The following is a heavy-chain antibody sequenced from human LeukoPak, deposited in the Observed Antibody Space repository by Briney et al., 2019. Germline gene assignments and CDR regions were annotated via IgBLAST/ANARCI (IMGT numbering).Heavy chain of an antibody. CDR2: VWDAGSNT. CDR1: GFTLSNYA. CDR3: TRAPIGAAGPFDF. J-gene: IGHJ4*02. Sequence: PGRSLRLSCAASGFTLSNYAMHWVRQAPGKGLEWVAAVWDAGSNTHYADSVQGRVTISRDNSKNTVYLQMHSLRAEDTAVYCCTRAPIGAAGPFDFWGQGTLVTVSS. V-gene: IGHV3-33*01. D-gene: IGHD6-13*01.